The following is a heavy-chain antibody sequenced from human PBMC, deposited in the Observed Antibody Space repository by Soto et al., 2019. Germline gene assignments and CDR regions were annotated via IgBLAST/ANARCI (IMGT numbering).Heavy chain of an antibody. CDR1: GFTVSSNY. CDR2: IYSGGST. CDR3: ARGREGPRLLWEPFDY. J-gene: IGHJ4*02. Sequence: PGGSLRLSCAASGFTVSSNYVSWVRQAPGKGLEWVSVIYSGGSTYYADSVKGRFTISRHNSKNTLYLQMNSLRAEDTAVYYCARGREGPRLLWEPFDYWGQGTLVTVSS. V-gene: IGHV3-53*04. D-gene: IGHD2-21*01.